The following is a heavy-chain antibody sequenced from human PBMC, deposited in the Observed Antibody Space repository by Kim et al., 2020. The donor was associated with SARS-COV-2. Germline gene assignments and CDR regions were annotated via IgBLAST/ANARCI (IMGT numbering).Heavy chain of an antibody. Sequence: GESLKISCKGSGYSFTSYWISWVRQMPGKGLEWMGRIDPSDSYTNYSPSFQGHVTISADKSISTAYLQWSSLKASDTAMYYCARHFSDHIVVVTAYDYWGQGTLVTVSS. D-gene: IGHD2-21*02. CDR1: GYSFTSYW. J-gene: IGHJ4*02. CDR2: IDPSDSYT. V-gene: IGHV5-10-1*01. CDR3: ARHFSDHIVVVTAYDY.